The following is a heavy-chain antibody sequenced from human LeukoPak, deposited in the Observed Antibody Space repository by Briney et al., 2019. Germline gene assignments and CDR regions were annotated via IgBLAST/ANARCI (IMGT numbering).Heavy chain of an antibody. J-gene: IGHJ2*01. CDR1: GFTFSSHG. CDR2: VSPSGDIT. D-gene: IGHD7-27*01. V-gene: IGHV3-23*01. CDR3: AKDIDWGRFNV. Sequence: GGSLRLSCAASGFTFSSHGMDWVRQAPGMGLEWVSGVSPSGDITYYADSVKGRFAISRDNSRNTVYFQLNSLRADDTAVYYCAKDIDWGRFNVWGRGTLVTVSS.